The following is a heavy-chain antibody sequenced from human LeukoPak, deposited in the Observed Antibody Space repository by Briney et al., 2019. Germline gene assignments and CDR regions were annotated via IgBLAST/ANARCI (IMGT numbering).Heavy chain of an antibody. D-gene: IGHD1-26*01. CDR1: GGSISGYY. CDR3: ARRGGVGATFDY. V-gene: IGHV4-59*12. Sequence: PETLSLTCTVSGGSISGYYWSWIRQPPGKGLEWIGYIYYSGSTNYNPSLKSRVTISVDTSKNQFSLKLSSVTAADTAVYYCARRGGVGATFDYWGQGTLVTVSS. CDR2: IYYSGST. J-gene: IGHJ4*02.